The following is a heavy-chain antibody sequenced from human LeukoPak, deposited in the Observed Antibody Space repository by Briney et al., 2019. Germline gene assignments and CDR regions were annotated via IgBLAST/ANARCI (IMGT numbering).Heavy chain of an antibody. D-gene: IGHD3-3*01. J-gene: IGHJ4*02. V-gene: IGHV3-64D*09. CDR1: GFTFSSYA. CDR3: VKGSYDFWSGYYDY. CDR2: ISSNGGST. Sequence: GRSLRLSCAASGFTFSSYAMHWVRQAPGKGLEYVSAISSNGGSTYYADSVKGRFTISRDNSKNTLYLQMSSLRAEDTAVYYCVKGSYDFWSGYYDYWGQGTLVTVSS.